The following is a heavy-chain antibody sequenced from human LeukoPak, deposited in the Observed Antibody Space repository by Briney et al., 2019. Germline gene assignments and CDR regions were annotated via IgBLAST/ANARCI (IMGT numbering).Heavy chain of an antibody. CDR1: GYTFTNYD. Sequence: ASVKVSCKASGYTFTNYDINWVRQATGQGLEWMGWISAYNGNTNYAQKLQGRVTMTTDTSTSTAYMELRSLRSDDTAVYYCALQGRVAGHISDYWGQGTLVTVSS. J-gene: IGHJ4*02. D-gene: IGHD6-19*01. V-gene: IGHV1-18*01. CDR2: ISAYNGNT. CDR3: ALQGRVAGHISDY.